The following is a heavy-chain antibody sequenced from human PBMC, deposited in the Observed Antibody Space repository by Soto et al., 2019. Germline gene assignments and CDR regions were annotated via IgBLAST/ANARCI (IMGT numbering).Heavy chain of an antibody. D-gene: IGHD6-6*01. CDR3: ALYRSSPNWFYP. CDR2: ISPYNGNT. CDR1: GDTFTSYG. J-gene: IGHJ5*02. Sequence: RASVNVPCKASGDTFTSYGLSWVRRAPGQWLGLMGWISPYNGNTNYAQKLQGRVTMATDTCTTTAYMELRSLRSDDTAGYYCALYRSSPNWFYPWSQGPPLTVS. V-gene: IGHV1-18*01.